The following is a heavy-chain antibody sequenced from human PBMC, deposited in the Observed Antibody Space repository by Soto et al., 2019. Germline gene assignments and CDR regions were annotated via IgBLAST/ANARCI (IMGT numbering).Heavy chain of an antibody. CDR3: ARDLHCSGGSCYGYYYYGMDV. Sequence: WETLSLTCAVSGGSISSSNWWSWVRQPPGKGLEWIGEIYHSGSTNYNPSLKSRVTISVDKSKNQFSLKLSSVTAADTAVYYCARDLHCSGGSCYGYYYYGMDVWGQGTTVTVSS. V-gene: IGHV4-4*02. CDR1: GGSISSSNW. D-gene: IGHD2-15*01. CDR2: IYHSGST. J-gene: IGHJ6*02.